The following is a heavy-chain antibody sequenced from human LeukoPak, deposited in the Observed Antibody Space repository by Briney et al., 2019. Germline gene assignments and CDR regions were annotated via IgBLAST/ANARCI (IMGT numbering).Heavy chain of an antibody. CDR1: GFTFRSYG. D-gene: IGHD3-22*01. CDR2: ISYDGSDK. CDR3: ASSYYYDSSGYYTDY. J-gene: IGHJ4*02. V-gene: IGHV3-30*03. Sequence: PGRSLRLSCAASGFTFRSYGMHWVRQAPGKGLEWVAVISYDGSDKNYADSVEGRFTMSRDNSKNTVYLQMNSLRAEDTAVYYCASSYYYDSSGYYTDYWGQGTLVTVSS.